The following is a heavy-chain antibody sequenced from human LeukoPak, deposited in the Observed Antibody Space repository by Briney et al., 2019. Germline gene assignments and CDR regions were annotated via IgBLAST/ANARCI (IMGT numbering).Heavy chain of an antibody. CDR3: ARGYCSGGSCYFPENFDL. D-gene: IGHD2-15*01. CDR1: GYTFTGYY. Sequence: GASVKASCKASGYTFTGYYMHWVRQAPGQGLEWMGWINPNSGGTNYAQKFQGRVTMTRDTSISTAYMELSRLRSDDTAVYYCARGYCSGGSCYFPENFDLGGEGTLVTVSS. CDR2: INPNSGGT. V-gene: IGHV1-2*02. J-gene: IGHJ4*02.